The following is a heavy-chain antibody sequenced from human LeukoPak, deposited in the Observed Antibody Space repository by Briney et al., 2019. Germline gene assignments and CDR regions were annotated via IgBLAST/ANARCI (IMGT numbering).Heavy chain of an antibody. V-gene: IGHV4-34*08. CDR3: VRPLEARVVVVVATSSPYYFDY. J-gene: IGHJ4*02. CDR1: GATFSGYY. CDR2: INHSGST. D-gene: IGHD2-15*01. Sequence: PSETLSLTCAVYGATFSGYYWSWIRQPPGKGLEWIGEINHSGSTNYNPSLKSRVTISVDTSKNQFSLKLSSVTAADTAVYYGVRPLEARVVVVVATSSPYYFDYWGEGTLVTVSS.